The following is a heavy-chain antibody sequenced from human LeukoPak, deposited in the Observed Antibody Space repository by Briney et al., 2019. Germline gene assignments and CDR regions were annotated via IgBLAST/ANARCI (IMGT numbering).Heavy chain of an antibody. D-gene: IGHD2-2*01. Sequence: GGSLRLSCGVSGFTFSSYAMSWVRQAPGKGLQWVSAISGSGGSTYVADFVKGRLTISRDNSMNTLYLQMNSLRAEDTAVYYCAKGSCSSFTCYARFESWGQGTLVTVSS. V-gene: IGHV3-23*01. CDR1: GFTFSSYA. J-gene: IGHJ4*02. CDR3: AKGSCSSFTCYARFES. CDR2: ISGSGGST.